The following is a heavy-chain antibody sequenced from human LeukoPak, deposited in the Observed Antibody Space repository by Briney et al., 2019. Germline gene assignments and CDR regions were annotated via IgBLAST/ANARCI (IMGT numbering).Heavy chain of an antibody. CDR3: ARDGEIDYYGSGSYSGY. V-gene: IGHV1-18*04. CDR1: GYTFTGYY. CDR2: ISAYNGNT. Sequence: PRASVKVSCKASGYTFTGYYMHWVRQAPGQGLEWMGWISAYNGNTNYAQKLQGRVTMTTDTSTSTAYMELRSLRSDDTAVYYCARDGEIDYYGSGSYSGYWGQGTLVTVSS. J-gene: IGHJ4*02. D-gene: IGHD3-10*01.